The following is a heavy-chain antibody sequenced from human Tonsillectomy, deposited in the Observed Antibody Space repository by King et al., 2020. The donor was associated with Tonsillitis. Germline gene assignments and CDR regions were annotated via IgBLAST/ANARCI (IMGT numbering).Heavy chain of an antibody. Sequence: VQLVESGGGVVQPGRSLRLSCAASGFTFSRNGMHWVRQAPGKGLEWVAVISHDGGKTYYADSVKGRFTISRDNSKNTLYLHVNSLRAEDTAVYYCAKDFGSGIYYYSYMDVWGKGTTVTVSS. D-gene: IGHD3-3*01. CDR1: GFTFSRNG. J-gene: IGHJ6*03. CDR3: AKDFGSGIYYYSYMDV. CDR2: ISHDGGKT. V-gene: IGHV3-30*18.